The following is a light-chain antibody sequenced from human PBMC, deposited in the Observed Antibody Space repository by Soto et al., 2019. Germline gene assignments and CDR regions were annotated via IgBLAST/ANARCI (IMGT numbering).Light chain of an antibody. CDR3: QQYNNWGT. CDR1: QTIGSN. J-gene: IGKJ1*01. CDR2: GAS. V-gene: IGKV3D-15*01. Sequence: EIAMTQSPATLSVSPGERATFSCRASQTIGSNLAWYQQKPGQAPRLLISGASTRATGVPARFSGSGSGTEFTLTISSLQSEDFAVYYCQQYNNWGTFGQGTKVEIK.